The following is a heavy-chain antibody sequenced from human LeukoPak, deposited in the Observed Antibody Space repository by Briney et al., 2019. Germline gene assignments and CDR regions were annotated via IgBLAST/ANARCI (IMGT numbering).Heavy chain of an antibody. CDR2: INHSGST. CDR1: GGSFSGYY. CDR3: ARRRAYYYDSSGHYGWYFDL. J-gene: IGHJ2*01. Sequence: PSETLSLTCAVYGGSFSGYYWSWIRQPPGKGLEWIGEINHSGSTNYNPSLKSRVTISVDTSKNQFSLKLSSVTAADTAVYYCARRRAYYYDSSGHYGWYFDLWGRGTLVTVSS. D-gene: IGHD3-22*01. V-gene: IGHV4-34*01.